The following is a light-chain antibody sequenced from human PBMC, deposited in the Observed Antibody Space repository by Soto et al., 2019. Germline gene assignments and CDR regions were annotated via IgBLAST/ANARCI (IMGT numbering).Light chain of an antibody. CDR3: SSYARSNTLV. Sequence: QSALTQPASVSGSPGQSITISCTGTSSDVGGYNFVSWYQQHPGKAPKLMIYEVSNRPLGVSNRFSGSKSGNTASLTISGLQAEDEADYYCSSYARSNTLVFGTGTKLTVL. CDR2: EVS. V-gene: IGLV2-14*01. J-gene: IGLJ1*01. CDR1: SSDVGGYNF.